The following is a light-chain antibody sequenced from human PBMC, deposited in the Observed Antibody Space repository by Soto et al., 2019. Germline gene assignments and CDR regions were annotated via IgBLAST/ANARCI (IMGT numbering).Light chain of an antibody. J-gene: IGLJ1*01. CDR2: DVS. CDR1: SSDVGGYNY. V-gene: IGLV2-11*01. CDR3: CSYAGSPPYV. Sequence: QSALTQPRSVSGSPGQSVTISCTGTSSDVGGYNYVSWYQQHPGKAPKLMIYDVSKRPSGVPDRFSGSKSGNTASLTISGLQAEDEADYSCCSYAGSPPYVFGTGTKVTVL.